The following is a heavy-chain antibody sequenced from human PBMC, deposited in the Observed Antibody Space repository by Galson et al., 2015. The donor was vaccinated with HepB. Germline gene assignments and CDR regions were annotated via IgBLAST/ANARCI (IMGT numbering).Heavy chain of an antibody. V-gene: IGHV1-18*04. CDR3: ARDRDYRFDY. D-gene: IGHD4/OR15-4a*01. Sequence: SVKVSCKASGYTFTSNGISWVRQTPGQGLEWLGWISTYGGNTNYAQKFQGRITLTRDTYTSIAYVELRSLRSDDTAVYYCARDRDYRFDYWGQGPLVTVSS. J-gene: IGHJ4*02. CDR1: GYTFTSNG. CDR2: ISTYGGNT.